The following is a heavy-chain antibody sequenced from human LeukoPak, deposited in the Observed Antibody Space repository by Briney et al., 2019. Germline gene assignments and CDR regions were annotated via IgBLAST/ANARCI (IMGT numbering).Heavy chain of an antibody. CDR1: GGSISSSSYY. D-gene: IGHD4-17*01. J-gene: IGHJ4*02. CDR2: IYHSGST. Sequence: SETLSLTCTVSGGSISSSSYYWGWIRQPPGKGLEWIGSIYHSGSTYYNPSLKSRVTISLDTSKNQFSLRLSSVTAADTAVYYCARAGTNLGDYDYWGQGTLVTVSS. V-gene: IGHV4-39*07. CDR3: ARAGTNLGDYDY.